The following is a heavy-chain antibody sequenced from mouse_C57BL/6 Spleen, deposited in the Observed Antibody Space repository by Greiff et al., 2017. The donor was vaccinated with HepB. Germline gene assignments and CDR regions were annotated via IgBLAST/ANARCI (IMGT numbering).Heavy chain of an antibody. J-gene: IGHJ2*01. CDR3: AREAYWALPYFDY. V-gene: IGHV3-6*01. D-gene: IGHD2-10*01. Sequence: ESGPGLVKPSQSLSLTCSVTGYSITSGYYWNWIRQFPGNKLEWMGYISYDGSNNYNPSLKNRISITRDTSKNQFFLKLNSVTTEDTATYYCAREAYWALPYFDYWGQGTTLTVSS. CDR1: GYSITSGYY. CDR2: ISYDGSN.